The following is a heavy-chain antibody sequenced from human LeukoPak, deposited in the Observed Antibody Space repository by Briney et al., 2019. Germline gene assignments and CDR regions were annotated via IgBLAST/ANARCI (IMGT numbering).Heavy chain of an antibody. V-gene: IGHV4-34*01. CDR3: ARVRWPTTGDKEVRGVITGDLYMDV. Sequence: NPSETLSLTCAVYGGSFSGYYWSWIRQPPGKGLEWIGEINHSGSTNYNPSLKSRVTISVDTSKNQFPLKLTSATATDTAVYYCARVRWPTTGDKEVRGVITGDLYMDVWGKGATVTISS. J-gene: IGHJ6*03. D-gene: IGHD3-10*01. CDR2: INHSGST. CDR1: GGSFSGYY.